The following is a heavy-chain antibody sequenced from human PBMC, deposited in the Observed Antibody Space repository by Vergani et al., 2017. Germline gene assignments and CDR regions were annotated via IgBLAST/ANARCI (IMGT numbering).Heavy chain of an antibody. CDR2: ISYDGTQK. Sequence: QVHLVESGGGVVQPGRSLRLSCVVSGFTSSYYGMHWVRQAPGKGLEWVAVISYDGTQKYYADSVKGRFTISRDNSKSTLYLQMNSLRTEDTAVYYCARVVVPSFNYMDVWGKGTTVTVSS. V-gene: IGHV3-30*03. J-gene: IGHJ6*03. D-gene: IGHD2-2*01. CDR1: GFTSSYYG. CDR3: ARVVVPSFNYMDV.